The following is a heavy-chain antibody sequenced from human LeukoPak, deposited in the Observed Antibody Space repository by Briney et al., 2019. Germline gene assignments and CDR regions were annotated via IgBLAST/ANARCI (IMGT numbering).Heavy chain of an antibody. Sequence: GGSLRLSCATSGFTFSGSTIHWVRQAPGKGLEWIGHIRSKTNSYVTIYGASVKGRFTISRDDSKNTAYLHMNSLKTEDTAVYYCVGDGHSNTGMNYWGQGTLVTVSS. J-gene: IGHJ4*02. D-gene: IGHD2/OR15-2a*01. V-gene: IGHV3-73*01. CDR1: GFTFSGST. CDR2: IRSKTNSYVT. CDR3: VGDGHSNTGMNY.